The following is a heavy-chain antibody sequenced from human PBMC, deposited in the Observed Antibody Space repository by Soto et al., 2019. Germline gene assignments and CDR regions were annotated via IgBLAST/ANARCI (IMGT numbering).Heavy chain of an antibody. Sequence: AASVKVSCKASGYTFTSYAMHWVRQAPGQRLEWMGWINAGNGNTKYSQKFQGRVTITRDTSASTAYMELSSLRSEDTAVYYCARGAVDTAMVRSGFDYWGQGTLVTVSS. V-gene: IGHV1-3*01. CDR3: ARGAVDTAMVRSGFDY. D-gene: IGHD5-18*01. CDR2: INAGNGNT. J-gene: IGHJ4*02. CDR1: GYTFTSYA.